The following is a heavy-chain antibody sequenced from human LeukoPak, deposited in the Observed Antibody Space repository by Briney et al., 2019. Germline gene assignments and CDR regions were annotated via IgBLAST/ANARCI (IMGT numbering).Heavy chain of an antibody. Sequence: SETLSLTCAVYGGSFSGYYWSWIRQPPGKGLEWIGYIYYSGSTNYNPSLKSRVTISVDTSKNQFSLKLSSVTAADTAVYYCARDRTGYCSGGSCYNWFDPWGQGTLVTVSS. D-gene: IGHD2-15*01. J-gene: IGHJ5*02. CDR1: GGSFSGYY. CDR3: ARDRTGYCSGGSCYNWFDP. V-gene: IGHV4-59*01. CDR2: IYYSGST.